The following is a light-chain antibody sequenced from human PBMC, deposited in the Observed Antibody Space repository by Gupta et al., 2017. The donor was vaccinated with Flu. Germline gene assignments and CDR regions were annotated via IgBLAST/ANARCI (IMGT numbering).Light chain of an antibody. CDR3: QKYGPSPLT. J-gene: IGKJ4*01. CDR1: QSVGSSY. CDR2: GAS. V-gene: IGKV3-20*01. Sequence: EIVLTQSPGILSLSPGERATLSCRASQSVGSSYLAWYQQKPGQAPSLLIYGASSRATGIPDRFSGSGSGTDFTLTISRLEPEDFAVYYCQKYGPSPLTFGGGTKVEI.